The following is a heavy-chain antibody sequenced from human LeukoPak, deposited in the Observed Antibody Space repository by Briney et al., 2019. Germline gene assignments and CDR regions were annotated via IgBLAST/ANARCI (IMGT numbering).Heavy chain of an antibody. CDR2: IKSKADGGTT. V-gene: IGHV3-15*01. Sequence: GGSLRLSCAASGLSVSDAWMSWVRQAPGKGPEWVGRIKSKADGGTTDYAASVKGRFSISRDDAENTLYLQMNSLKTEDTAVYYCTGPPDWGQGTPVTVSS. J-gene: IGHJ4*02. CDR1: GLSVSDAW. CDR3: TGPPD.